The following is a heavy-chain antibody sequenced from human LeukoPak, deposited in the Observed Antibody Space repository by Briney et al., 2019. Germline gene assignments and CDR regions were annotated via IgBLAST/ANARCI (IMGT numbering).Heavy chain of an antibody. D-gene: IGHD6-6*01. CDR1: GFTFSSYE. Sequence: PGGSLTLSCAASGFTFSSYEMNWVRQAPGKGLEWVSYISSSGSTIYYADSVKGRFTISRDNAKNSLYLQMNSLRAEDTAVYYCAGSSYYYYGMDVWGQGTTVTVSS. V-gene: IGHV3-48*03. J-gene: IGHJ6*02. CDR3: AGSSYYYYGMDV. CDR2: ISSSGSTI.